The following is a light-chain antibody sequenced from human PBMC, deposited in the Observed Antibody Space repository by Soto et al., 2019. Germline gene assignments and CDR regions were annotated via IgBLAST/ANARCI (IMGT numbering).Light chain of an antibody. V-gene: IGKV3-20*01. Sequence: EIVLTQSPVTLSLSPGVRATLSCRASQSVDSNYLAWYQQKPGQAPRIIIFGASGRATGIPDRFSGSGSGTDFTLTISRLEPEDFAVYYCQQYGSLSWTFGQGTKVDIK. CDR2: GAS. CDR1: QSVDSNY. J-gene: IGKJ1*01. CDR3: QQYGSLSWT.